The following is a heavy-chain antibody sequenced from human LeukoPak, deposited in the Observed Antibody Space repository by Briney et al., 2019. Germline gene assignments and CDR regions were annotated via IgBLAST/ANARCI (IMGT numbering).Heavy chain of an antibody. CDR1: GGSISSYSYY. J-gene: IGHJ5*02. V-gene: IGHV4-39*02. D-gene: IGHD2-8*01. CDR2: IYYSGSA. Sequence: SETLSLTCTVSGGSISSYSYYWGWIRQPPGKGLEWIGSIYYSGSAYYNPSLKSRVTISVDTSKNQFSLKLTSVTAADTAVYYCARENCADGVCDRGGRSWCDPWGQGTLVTVSS. CDR3: ARENCADGVCDRGGRSWCDP.